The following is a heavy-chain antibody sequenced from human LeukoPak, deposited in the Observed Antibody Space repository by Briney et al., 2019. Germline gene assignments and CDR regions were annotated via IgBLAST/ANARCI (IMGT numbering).Heavy chain of an antibody. D-gene: IGHD1-1*01. CDR1: GFTFRNYW. J-gene: IGHJ4*02. CDR2: INRDGTTA. Sequence: GGSLRLSCAASGFTFRNYWMHYVPQAPGKSLVCVSRINRDGTTADYAGSVKGRFTISRDNAKNMVYLQMDSLRAEDTAVYYCVRLLDVDYWGQGTLVAVSS. V-gene: IGHV3-74*01. CDR3: VRLLDVDY.